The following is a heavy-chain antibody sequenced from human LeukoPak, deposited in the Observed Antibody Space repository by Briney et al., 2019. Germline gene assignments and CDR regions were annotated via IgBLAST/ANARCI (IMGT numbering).Heavy chain of an antibody. D-gene: IGHD5-18*01. CDR3: ARESLTALYFDY. V-gene: IGHV3-21*01. CDR1: GFTFSSYN. Sequence: PGGSLRLSCAASGFTFSSYNMNWVRQAPGKGLEWVSSISSSSNYIYYAGSVKGRFTISRDNAKNSLYLQMNSLRAEDTAVYYCARESLTALYFDYWGQGTLVTVSS. J-gene: IGHJ4*02. CDR2: ISSSSNYI.